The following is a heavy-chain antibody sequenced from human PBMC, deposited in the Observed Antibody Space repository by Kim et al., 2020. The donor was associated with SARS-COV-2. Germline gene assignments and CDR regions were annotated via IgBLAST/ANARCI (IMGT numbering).Heavy chain of an antibody. D-gene: IGHD3-3*01. CDR3: AKGMSYDFWSGYYKLVGCDY. Sequence: RLTIDRDNSKNTLYLQMNSLRAEDTAVYYCAKGMSYDFWSGYYKLVGCDYWGQGTLVTVSS. J-gene: IGHJ4*02. V-gene: IGHV3-23*01.